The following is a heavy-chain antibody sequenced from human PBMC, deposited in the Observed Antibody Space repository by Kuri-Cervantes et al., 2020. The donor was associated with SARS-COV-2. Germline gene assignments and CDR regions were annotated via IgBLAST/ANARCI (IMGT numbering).Heavy chain of an antibody. Sequence: GGSLRLSCAASGFTFSSYAMHWVRLAPGKGLEWVAVISYDGSNKYYADSVKGRFTISRDNSKNTLYLQMNSLRAEDTAVYYCARDRGVDYCSSTSCPSGPFGPFDPWGQGTLVTVSS. V-gene: IGHV3-30-3*01. J-gene: IGHJ5*02. D-gene: IGHD2-2*01. CDR2: ISYDGSNK. CDR3: ARDRGVDYCSSTSCPSGPFGPFDP. CDR1: GFTFSSYA.